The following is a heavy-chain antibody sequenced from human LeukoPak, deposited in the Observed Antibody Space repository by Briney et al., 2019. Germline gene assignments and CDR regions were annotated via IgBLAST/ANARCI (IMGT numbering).Heavy chain of an antibody. CDR1: GGSISSYY. CDR3: ARSGYSSAWSFDY. V-gene: IGHV4-59*08. Sequence: SETLSLTCTVSGGSISSYYWSWIRQPPGKGLEWIGYIYYSGSTYYNPSLKSRVTISVDTSNNQFSLKLTSVTAADTAVYYCARSGYSSAWSFDYWGQGTLVTVSS. J-gene: IGHJ4*02. CDR2: IYYSGST. D-gene: IGHD6-19*01.